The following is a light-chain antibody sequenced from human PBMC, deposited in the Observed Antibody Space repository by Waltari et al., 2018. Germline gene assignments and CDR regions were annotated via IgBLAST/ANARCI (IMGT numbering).Light chain of an antibody. Sequence: HSALTQPASVSGSPGQSITISCPGTSDDIGGYYYVSWYQHHPGKAPKLTIYDFNKRPSGGSKRFSGSKAGNTAALTISGLQAEDEVEDYCTSYAISGTFSLAFGGGTKLTVL. CDR2: DFN. CDR1: SDDIGGYYY. V-gene: IGLV2-14*03. CDR3: TSYAISGTFSLA. J-gene: IGLJ2*01.